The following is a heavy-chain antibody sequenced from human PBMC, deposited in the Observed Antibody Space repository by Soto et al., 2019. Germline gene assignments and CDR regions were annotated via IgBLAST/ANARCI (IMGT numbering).Heavy chain of an antibody. CDR2: ISSGSSDK. V-gene: IGHV3-21*01. Sequence: EVQLVESGGGLVKPGGSLRLSCAGSGFTFSSYSMNWVRQAPGKGLEWVSSISSGSSDKYYADSVKGRFTIARANAKNSLYLQMNSLRAEDTAVYYGARGESGWFDPWGQGILVTVSS. CDR3: ARGESGWFDP. J-gene: IGHJ5*02. D-gene: IGHD3-16*01. CDR1: GFTFSSYS.